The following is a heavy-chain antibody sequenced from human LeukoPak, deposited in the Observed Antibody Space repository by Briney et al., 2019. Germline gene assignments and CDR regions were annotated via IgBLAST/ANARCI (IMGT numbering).Heavy chain of an antibody. D-gene: IGHD2-2*01. V-gene: IGHV3-23*01. J-gene: IGHJ4*02. CDR3: AKDIHHDIVVVPAPPYFDY. CDR2: ISGSGGST. Sequence: GGSLRLSCAASGFIFSSYAMSWVRQAPGKGLEWVSAISGSGGSTYYADSVKGRFTISRDNSKNTLYLQMNSLRAEDTAVYYCAKDIHHDIVVVPAPPYFDYWGQGTLVTVSS. CDR1: GFIFSSYA.